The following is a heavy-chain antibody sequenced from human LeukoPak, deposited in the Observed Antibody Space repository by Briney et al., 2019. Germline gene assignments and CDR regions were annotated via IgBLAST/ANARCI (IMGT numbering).Heavy chain of an antibody. CDR1: GGSISSYY. J-gene: IGHJ4*02. Sequence: SETLSLTCTVSGGSISSYYWSWIRQPPGKGPEWIGYIYYSGSTNYNPSLKSRVTISVDTSKNQFSLKLSSVTAADTAVYYCARDGGGYYFDYWGQGTLVTVSS. CDR2: IYYSGST. CDR3: ARDGGGYYFDY. D-gene: IGHD4-23*01. V-gene: IGHV4-59*01.